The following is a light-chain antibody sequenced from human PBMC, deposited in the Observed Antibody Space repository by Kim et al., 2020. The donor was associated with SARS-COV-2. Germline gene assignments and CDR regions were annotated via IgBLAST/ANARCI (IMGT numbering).Light chain of an antibody. CDR3: SAWDSSLHAWV. CDR2: RNN. J-gene: IGLJ3*02. V-gene: IGLV10-54*01. Sequence: PTAARTCTGNSDNVVYQGAVWLQQHQGHPPKLLSSRNNNRPSGISERFSASRSGNTASLTITGLQPEDEADYYCSAWDSSLHAWVFGGGTQLTVL. CDR1: SDNVVYQG.